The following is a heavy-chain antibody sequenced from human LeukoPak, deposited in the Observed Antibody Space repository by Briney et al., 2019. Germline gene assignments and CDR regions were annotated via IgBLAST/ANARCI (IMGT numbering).Heavy chain of an antibody. CDR3: ARAIYSRAWYASDI. J-gene: IGHJ3*02. D-gene: IGHD6-19*01. CDR2: IYYSGSI. Sequence: SETLSLTCTVSGGSISTYSWSWIRQPPGKGLEWIGYIYYSGSINYNPSLKSRVAISVDMSKSQISLKLSSVTAADTAVYYCARAIYSRAWYASDIWGQGTVVTVSA. V-gene: IGHV4-59*01. CDR1: GGSISTYS.